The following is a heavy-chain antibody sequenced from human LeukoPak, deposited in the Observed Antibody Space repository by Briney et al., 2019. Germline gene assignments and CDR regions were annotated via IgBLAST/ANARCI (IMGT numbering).Heavy chain of an antibody. V-gene: IGHV4-38-2*02. J-gene: IGHJ4*02. CDR2: IYHSGST. CDR3: ARAPCSGSYYGY. D-gene: IGHD1-26*01. CDR1: GYSISSGYY. Sequence: SETLSLTCTVSGYSISSGYYWGWIRQPPGKGLEWIGSIYHSGSTYYNPSLKSRVTISVDTAKNQLSLKLSSVTAADTAVYYCARAPCSGSYYGYWGQGTLVTVSS.